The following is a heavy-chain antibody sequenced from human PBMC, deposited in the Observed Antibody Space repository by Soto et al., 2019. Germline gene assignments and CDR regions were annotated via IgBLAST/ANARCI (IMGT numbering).Heavy chain of an antibody. Sequence: PETLSLTCAVSGDSFSTISWWSWVRQSPGKGLEYIGEISHNGHTQYHPSLQSRVTISVDKSKNQFSLKLTSVTAADTAVYYCARYDYGSGDDYNIDYWGQGTLVT. D-gene: IGHD3-10*01. CDR1: GDSFSTISW. CDR2: ISHNGHT. J-gene: IGHJ4*02. CDR3: ARYDYGSGDDYNIDY. V-gene: IGHV4-4*03.